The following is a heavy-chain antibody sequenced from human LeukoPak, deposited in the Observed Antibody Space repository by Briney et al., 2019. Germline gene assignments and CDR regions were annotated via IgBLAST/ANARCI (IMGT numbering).Heavy chain of an antibody. CDR1: GFTFNNAW. V-gene: IGHV3-15*01. Sequence: GGSLRLSCAASGFTFNNAWMSWVRQAPGKGLEWVGRIKSKTDGGTTDYAAPVKGRFTISRDDSKNTLYLQMNSLKTEDTAVYYCTTRDATTVVTGAFDTWGQGTMVTVSS. CDR3: TTRDATTVVTGAFDT. J-gene: IGHJ3*02. CDR2: IKSKTDGGTT. D-gene: IGHD4-17*01.